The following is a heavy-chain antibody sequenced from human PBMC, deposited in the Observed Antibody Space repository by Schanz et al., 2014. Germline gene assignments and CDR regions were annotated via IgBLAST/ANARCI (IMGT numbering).Heavy chain of an antibody. Sequence: EVHLLESGGGLVEPGGSLRLSCATSGFSLDIFAVSWVRQAPGKGLEWVSAILGLASTTYYADSVKGRFTISRDNSKNTLYLQMNSLRAEDTAVYYCAKGRFGELSAFDIWGQGTMVTVSP. V-gene: IGHV3-23*01. CDR1: GFSLDIFA. CDR3: AKGRFGELSAFDI. CDR2: ILGLASTT. D-gene: IGHD3-10*01. J-gene: IGHJ3*02.